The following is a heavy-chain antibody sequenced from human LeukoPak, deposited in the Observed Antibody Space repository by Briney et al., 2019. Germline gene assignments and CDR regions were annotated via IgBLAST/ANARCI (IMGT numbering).Heavy chain of an antibody. Sequence: SDTLSLTCAVSGCSISSNNWWAWIRQPPGKGLEWIGYIYYSGNTYYNPYNPSLTSRVTMSVDTSKNQFSLKLDSVTEIDTAMYYCARNQAVAANRGAFDIWGQGTMVTVSS. CDR1: GCSISSNNW. D-gene: IGHD6-19*01. CDR2: IYYSGNT. CDR3: ARNQAVAANRGAFDI. J-gene: IGHJ3*02. V-gene: IGHV4-28*01.